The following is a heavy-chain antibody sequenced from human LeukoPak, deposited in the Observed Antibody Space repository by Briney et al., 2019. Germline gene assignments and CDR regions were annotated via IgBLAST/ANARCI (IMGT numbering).Heavy chain of an antibody. CDR2: ISSSGSIM. CDR3: SGQYSSSSAVDY. CDR1: GFSFSSYE. D-gene: IGHD6-6*01. V-gene: IGHV3-48*03. J-gene: IGHJ4*02. Sequence: GGSLRLSCAASGFSFSSYEMNWVRHAPGKALECVSYISSSGSIMYSADSVKGRFTISRDNAKNSLYLQMNSLRAEDTAIYYCSGQYSSSSAVDYWGQGTLVTVSS.